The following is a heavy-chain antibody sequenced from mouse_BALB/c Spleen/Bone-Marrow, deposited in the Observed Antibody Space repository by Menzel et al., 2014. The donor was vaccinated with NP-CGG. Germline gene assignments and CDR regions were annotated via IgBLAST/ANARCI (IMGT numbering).Heavy chain of an antibody. J-gene: IGHJ1*01. Sequence: EVKLQESGPDLVKPSQSLSLTCTVTGYSITSGYSWHWLRQFPGNKLEWMGYIHYSGSTNYNPSLKSRISITRDTSKNQFFLHLNSVTTEDTATYYYARSTVVPYWYFDVWGAGTTVTVSS. D-gene: IGHD1-1*01. V-gene: IGHV3-1*02. CDR2: IHYSGST. CDR3: ARSTVVPYWYFDV. CDR1: GYSITSGYS.